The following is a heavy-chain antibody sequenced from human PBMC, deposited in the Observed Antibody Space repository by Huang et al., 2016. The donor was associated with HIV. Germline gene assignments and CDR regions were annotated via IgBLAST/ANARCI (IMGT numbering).Heavy chain of an antibody. Sequence: QEQLVESGGGVVQPGGSLRLSCATSGFSFSHYGMHWVRQAPGKGLEWVAFIRFDGGNKHYADAAKGRFTISRDNSKKMLFLEMNSLRGDDTAFYYCATDLGGYSFDYWAREPWSPSPQ. J-gene: IGHJ4*02. D-gene: IGHD2-21*02. CDR1: GFSFSHYG. CDR3: ATDLGGYSFDY. CDR2: IRFDGGNK. V-gene: IGHV3-30*02.